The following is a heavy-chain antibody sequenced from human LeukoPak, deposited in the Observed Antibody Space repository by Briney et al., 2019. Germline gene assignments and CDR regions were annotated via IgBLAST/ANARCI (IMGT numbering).Heavy chain of an antibody. V-gene: IGHV3-74*01. D-gene: IGHD3-10*01. CDR1: GFTFIDYW. CDR3: ARDRGPRTGFMVREAYDY. Sequence: GGPLRLSCAASGFTFIDYWIHWVRKAPGKGLVWVSRFNTDGSITNYADSVKGRFSISRDNAKNTLYLQMSSLRAEDTAVYYCARDRGPRTGFMVREAYDYWGQGTLVTVSS. CDR2: FNTDGSIT. J-gene: IGHJ4*02.